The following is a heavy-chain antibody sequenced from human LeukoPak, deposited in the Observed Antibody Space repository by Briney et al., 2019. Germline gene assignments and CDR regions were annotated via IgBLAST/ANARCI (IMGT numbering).Heavy chain of an antibody. D-gene: IGHD6-19*01. Sequence: GGSLRLSCAASGFTVSSNYMSWVRQAPGKGLEWVSVIYSGGSTYYADSVKGRFTISRDNSKNTLYLQMNSLRAEDTAVYYCARDRESIAVAGLDYWGQGTLVTVSS. CDR3: ARDRESIAVAGLDY. CDR1: GFTVSSNY. CDR2: IYSGGST. V-gene: IGHV3-66*01. J-gene: IGHJ4*02.